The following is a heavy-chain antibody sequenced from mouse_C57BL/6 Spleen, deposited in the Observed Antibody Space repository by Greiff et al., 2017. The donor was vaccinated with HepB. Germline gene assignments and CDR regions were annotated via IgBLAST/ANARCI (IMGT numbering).Heavy chain of an antibody. CDR2: ISDGGSYT. CDR1: GFTFSSYA. CDR3: ARASYSNYFDY. J-gene: IGHJ2*01. D-gene: IGHD2-5*01. Sequence: EVQLVESGGGLVKPGGSLKLSCAASGFTFSSYAMSWVRQTPEKRLEWVATISDGGSYTYYPDNVKGRFTISRDNAKNNLYLQMSHLKSEDTAMYYCARASYSNYFDYWGQGTTLTVSS. V-gene: IGHV5-4*01.